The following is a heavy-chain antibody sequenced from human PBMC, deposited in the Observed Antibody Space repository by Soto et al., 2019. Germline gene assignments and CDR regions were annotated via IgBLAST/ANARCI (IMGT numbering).Heavy chain of an antibody. Sequence: SGLMLVNPTQTLTLTCTFSGLSLSTSGVGVGWISQPPGKALEWLALIYWDDDKRYSPSLKSRLTITKDTSKNQVVLTMTNMDPVDTATYYCAHSPLWFWESYDSFDIWGQGTMVTVSS. V-gene: IGHV2-5*02. CDR2: IYWDDDK. J-gene: IGHJ3*02. CDR3: AHSPLWFWESYDSFDI. D-gene: IGHD3-10*01. CDR1: GLSLSTSGVG.